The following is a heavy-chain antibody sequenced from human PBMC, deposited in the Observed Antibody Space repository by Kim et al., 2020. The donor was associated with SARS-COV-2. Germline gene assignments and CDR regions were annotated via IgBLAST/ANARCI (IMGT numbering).Heavy chain of an antibody. CDR3: TIRTNYGDYVPYYYYGMDV. Sequence: GGSLRLSCTASGFTFGDYAMSWFRQAPGKGLEWVGFIRSKAYGGTTEYAASVKGRFTISRDDSKSIAYLQMNSLKTEDTAVYYCTIRTNYGDYVPYYYYGMDVWGQGTTVTVSS. D-gene: IGHD4-17*01. CDR2: IRSKAYGGTT. J-gene: IGHJ6*02. CDR1: GFTFGDYA. V-gene: IGHV3-49*03.